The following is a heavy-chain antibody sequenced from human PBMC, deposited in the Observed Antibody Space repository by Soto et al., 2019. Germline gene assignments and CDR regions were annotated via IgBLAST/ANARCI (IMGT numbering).Heavy chain of an antibody. CDR1: GFTFSSYG. CDR3: ARDPLRAYYYYYMDV. V-gene: IGHV3-33*01. CDR2: IWYDGSNK. D-gene: IGHD4-17*01. Sequence: GGSLRLSCAASGFTFSSYGMHWVRQAPGKGLEWVVVIWYDGSNKYYADSVKGRFTISRDNSKNTLYLQMNSLRAEDTAVYYCARDPLRAYYYYYMDVWGKGTTVTVSS. J-gene: IGHJ6*03.